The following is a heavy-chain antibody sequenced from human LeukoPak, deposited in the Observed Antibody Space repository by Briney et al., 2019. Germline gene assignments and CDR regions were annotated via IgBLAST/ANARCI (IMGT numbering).Heavy chain of an antibody. Sequence: SETLSLTCTVSGGSISSYYWSWVRQPPGRGLEWIGYIYYGGSTNYKSSLKSRVTISVDTSKNQFSLRLGSVTAADTAVYYCARGLGSGWWFDPWGQGTLVTVSP. CDR1: GGSISSYY. V-gene: IGHV4-59*01. CDR3: ARGLGSGWWFDP. CDR2: IYYGGST. D-gene: IGHD3-22*01. J-gene: IGHJ5*02.